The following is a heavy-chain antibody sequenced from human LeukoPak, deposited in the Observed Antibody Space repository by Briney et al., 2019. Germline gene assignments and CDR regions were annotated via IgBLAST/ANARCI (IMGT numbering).Heavy chain of an antibody. D-gene: IGHD6-13*01. Sequence: PSETLSLACTVSGGSISSYYWSWIRQLPGKGLEWIGYIYYSGSTNYNPSLKSRVTISVDTSKNQFSLKLSSVTAADTAVYYCARASYQVAAGLFDYWGQGTLVTVSS. CDR2: IYYSGST. J-gene: IGHJ4*02. V-gene: IGHV4-59*01. CDR1: GGSISSYY. CDR3: ARASYQVAAGLFDY.